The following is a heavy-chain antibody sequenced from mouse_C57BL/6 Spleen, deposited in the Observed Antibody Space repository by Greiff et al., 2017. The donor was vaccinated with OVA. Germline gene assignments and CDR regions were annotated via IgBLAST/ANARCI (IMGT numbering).Heavy chain of an antibody. V-gene: IGHV1-54*01. CDR2: INPGSGGT. Sequence: VKLMESGAELVRPGTSVKVSCKASGYAFTNYLIEWVKQRPGQGLEWIGVINPGSGGTNYNEKFKGKATLTADKSSSTAYMQLSSLTSEDSAVYFCARSDYGSSYPFDYWGQGTTLTVSS. CDR3: ARSDYGSSYPFDY. J-gene: IGHJ2*01. CDR1: GYAFTNYL. D-gene: IGHD1-1*01.